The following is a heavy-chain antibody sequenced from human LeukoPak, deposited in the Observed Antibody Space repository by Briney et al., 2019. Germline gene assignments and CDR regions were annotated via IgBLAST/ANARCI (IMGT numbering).Heavy chain of an antibody. CDR3: ARDGAEYSSGWT. CDR1: GGSISSSSYY. V-gene: IGHV4-39*07. Sequence: SETLSLTCTVSGGSISSSSYYWGWIRQPPGKGLEWIGSIYYSGSTYYNPSLKSRVTISVDTSKNQFSLKLSSVTAADTAVYYCARDGAEYSSGWTWGQGTLVTVSS. D-gene: IGHD6-19*01. CDR2: IYYSGST. J-gene: IGHJ5*02.